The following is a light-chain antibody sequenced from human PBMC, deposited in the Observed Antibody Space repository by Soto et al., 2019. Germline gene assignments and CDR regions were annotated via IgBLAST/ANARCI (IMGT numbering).Light chain of an antibody. V-gene: IGLV1-51*01. CDR2: YND. CDR1: RSNIGNNA. Sequence: QSVLTQPPSVSAAPGQKVTVSCSGSRSNIGNNAVAWYQHLPGTAPKLLIYYNDKRPSGISDRFSASKSGTSATLAITGRQTGDEADYYCETWDSSLSAGVFGGGTKLTVL. J-gene: IGLJ3*02. CDR3: ETWDSSLSAGV.